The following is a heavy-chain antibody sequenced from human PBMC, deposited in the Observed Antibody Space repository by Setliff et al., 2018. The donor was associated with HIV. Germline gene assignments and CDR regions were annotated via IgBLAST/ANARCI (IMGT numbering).Heavy chain of an antibody. CDR1: GYTFTAYY. CDR3: ARKEIRVGFAFDI. CDR2: INPESGGA. Sequence: GASVKVSCKASGYTFTAYYIHWMRQAPGQGPEWMGWINPESGGANSAQKFQGRVTMTRDTSISTAYMELSRLRSDDTAVYYCARKEIRVGFAFDIWGQGTMVT. V-gene: IGHV1-2*02. J-gene: IGHJ3*02. D-gene: IGHD3-10*01.